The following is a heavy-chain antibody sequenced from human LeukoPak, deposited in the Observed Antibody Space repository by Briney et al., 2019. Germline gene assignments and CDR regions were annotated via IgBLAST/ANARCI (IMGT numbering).Heavy chain of an antibody. V-gene: IGHV1-24*01. CDR3: ATGGRFEDAFDI. J-gene: IGHJ3*02. CDR2: FDPEDGET. Sequence: ASVKVSCKVSGYTLTELSMHWVRQAPGKGLEWMGGFDPEDGETIYAQKFQGRVTMTEDTSTDTAYMELSSLRPEDTAVYYCATGGRFEDAFDIWGQGTMVTVSS. CDR1: GYTLTELS. D-gene: IGHD3-3*01.